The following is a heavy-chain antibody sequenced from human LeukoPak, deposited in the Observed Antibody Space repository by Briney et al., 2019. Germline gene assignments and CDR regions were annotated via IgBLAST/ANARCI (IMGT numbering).Heavy chain of an antibody. Sequence: SETLSLTCTVSGGSISSSSYYWGWIPQPPGKGLEWSGSIYYSGSTYYNPSLKSRVTISVDTSKNQFSLKLSSVTAADTAVYYCARQGYDFWSGYFTVGFDPWGQGTLVTVSS. CDR1: GGSISSSSYY. J-gene: IGHJ5*02. CDR3: ARQGYDFWSGYFTVGFDP. V-gene: IGHV4-39*01. D-gene: IGHD3-3*01. CDR2: IYYSGST.